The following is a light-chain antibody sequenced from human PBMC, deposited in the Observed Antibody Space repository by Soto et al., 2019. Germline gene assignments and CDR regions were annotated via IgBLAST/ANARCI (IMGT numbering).Light chain of an antibody. V-gene: IGKV1-5*03. Sequence: DIQMTQSPSTLSASVGDRVTITCRASQTISSWLAWYQQKPGKVPKLLIYMASGLHSGVPSRFRGSGSGTEFTLTISSVQPDDFATYYCQHYKSYPYTFGQGTKLEIK. J-gene: IGKJ2*01. CDR2: MAS. CDR1: QTISSW. CDR3: QHYKSYPYT.